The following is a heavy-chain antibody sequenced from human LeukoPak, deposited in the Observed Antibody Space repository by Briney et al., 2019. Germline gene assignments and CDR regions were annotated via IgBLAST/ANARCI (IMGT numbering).Heavy chain of an antibody. D-gene: IGHD7-27*01. CDR2: FHTRGST. CDR3: ARGFRGDNFDY. Sequence: PSETLSLTCTVSRGSISSGNYYWSWIRQPAGKGLEWIGRFHTRGSTNYNPSLKSRVTISVDTSKNQFSLKLSSVTAADTAVYFCARGFRGDNFDYWGQGTLVTVSS. V-gene: IGHV4-61*02. J-gene: IGHJ4*02. CDR1: RGSISSGNYY.